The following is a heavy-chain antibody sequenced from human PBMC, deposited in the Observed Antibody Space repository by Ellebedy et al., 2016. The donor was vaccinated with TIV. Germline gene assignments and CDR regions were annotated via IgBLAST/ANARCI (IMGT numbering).Heavy chain of an antibody. CDR3: AKDQIGATSRDPFYGMDV. V-gene: IGHV3-43*02. Sequence: PGGSLRLSCEASGLTVSTTYIRWVRQAPGKGLEWVSVITRDGTSTYYADSVKGRFTISRDNSKNSLYLQMNSLRSEDTAFYYCAKDQIGATSRDPFYGMDVWGPGTTVTVSS. CDR2: ITRDGTST. D-gene: IGHD1-26*01. J-gene: IGHJ6*02. CDR1: GLTVSTTY.